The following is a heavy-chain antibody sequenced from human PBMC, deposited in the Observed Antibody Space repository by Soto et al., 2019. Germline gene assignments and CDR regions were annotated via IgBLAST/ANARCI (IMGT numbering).Heavy chain of an antibody. CDR3: ARDLGGPDY. D-gene: IGHD3-16*01. CDR1: GFSLSPYW. J-gene: IGHJ4*02. Sequence: GGSLRLSCAASGFSLSPYWMHRVRQVPGRGLEWVARLSSDGFGAAYADSVKGRFFISRDIARNTLSPQMNSLRADDTAVYYCARDLGGPDYWGRGTSVTVSS. CDR2: LSSDGFGA. V-gene: IGHV3-74*03.